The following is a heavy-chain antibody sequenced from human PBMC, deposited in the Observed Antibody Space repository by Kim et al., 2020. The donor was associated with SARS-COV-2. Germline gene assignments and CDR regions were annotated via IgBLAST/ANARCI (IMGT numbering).Heavy chain of an antibody. CDR2: IYHSGST. CDR1: GYSISSGYY. J-gene: IGHJ4*02. Sequence: SETLSLTCTVSGYSISSGYYWGWIRQPPGKGLGWIGSIYHSGSTYYNPSLKSRVTISVDTSKNQFSLKLSSVTAADTAVYYCARATYDYVWGSLPGDYWGQGTLVTVSS. V-gene: IGHV4-38-2*02. CDR3: ARATYDYVWGSLPGDY. D-gene: IGHD3-16*01.